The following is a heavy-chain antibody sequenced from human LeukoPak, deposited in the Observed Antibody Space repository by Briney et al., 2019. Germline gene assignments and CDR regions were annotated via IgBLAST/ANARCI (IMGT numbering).Heavy chain of an antibody. D-gene: IGHD3-10*01. J-gene: IGHJ6*04. CDR1: GFTFSSYA. Sequence: GGSLRLSCAASGFTFSSYAMSWVRQAPGKGLEWVANIKQDGSEIYYVDSVKGRFTISRDNAKNSLYLQMNTLRAEDTAVYYCARVPITYYYGSGSYFCGMDVWGKGTTVSVSS. CDR3: ARVPITYYYGSGSYFCGMDV. V-gene: IGHV3-7*03. CDR2: IKQDGSEI.